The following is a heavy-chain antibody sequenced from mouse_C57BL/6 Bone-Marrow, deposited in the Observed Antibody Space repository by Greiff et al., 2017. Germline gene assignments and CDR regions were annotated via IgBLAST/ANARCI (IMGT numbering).Heavy chain of an antibody. Sequence: VQLQESGPELVKPGASVKISCKASGYAFSSSWMNWVKQRPGKGLEWIGRIYPGDGDTNYNGTFKGKATLTADKSSSTAYMQLSSLTSEDSAVYFCARYGYLFDYWGQGTTLTVSS. CDR3: ARYGYLFDY. J-gene: IGHJ2*01. D-gene: IGHD2-2*01. V-gene: IGHV1-82*01. CDR2: IYPGDGDT. CDR1: GYAFSSSW.